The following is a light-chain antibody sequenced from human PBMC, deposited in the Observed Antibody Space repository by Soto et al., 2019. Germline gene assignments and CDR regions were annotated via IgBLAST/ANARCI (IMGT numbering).Light chain of an antibody. J-gene: IGKJ4*01. CDR3: KKFNSVPLN. Sequence: DIQMTQSPSSLPASVGDRVTITCRASQGISNYLPRYQQKTGKDPKLLIYAAATLESGVPSRFSGSGSGTNLTLPISSQQPEEVATYYYKKFNSVPLNFGGGTKVGIK. CDR1: QGISNY. CDR2: AAA. V-gene: IGKV1-27*01.